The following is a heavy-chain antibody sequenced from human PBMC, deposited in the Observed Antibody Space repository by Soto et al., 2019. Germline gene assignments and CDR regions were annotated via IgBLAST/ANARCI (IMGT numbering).Heavy chain of an antibody. CDR1: SGSISSSNW. Sequence: QVQLQESGPGLVKPSGTLSLTCAVSSGSISSSNWWSWVRQPPGKGLEWIGEFYHSGSTNYNPSLKSRVTISVDKSKNQFSLKLSSVTAADTAVYYWARAGCSGGTCYFDYWGQGTLVTVSS. CDR2: FYHSGST. V-gene: IGHV4-4*02. J-gene: IGHJ4*02. D-gene: IGHD2-15*01. CDR3: ARAGCSGGTCYFDY.